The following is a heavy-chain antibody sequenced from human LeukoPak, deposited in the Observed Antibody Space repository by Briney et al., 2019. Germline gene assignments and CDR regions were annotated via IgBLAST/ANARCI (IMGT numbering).Heavy chain of an antibody. D-gene: IGHD4-23*01. V-gene: IGHV3-33*01. Sequence: GGSLRLSCAASGFIFSKYAMHWVRQTPGKGLEWVAAIWNDGSDENYADSVKGRFTISRDNSKNTLYLQMNSLRAEDTAVYYCAREDGGSGAFDIWGQGTMVTVSS. J-gene: IGHJ3*02. CDR3: AREDGGSGAFDI. CDR2: IWNDGSDE. CDR1: GFIFSKYA.